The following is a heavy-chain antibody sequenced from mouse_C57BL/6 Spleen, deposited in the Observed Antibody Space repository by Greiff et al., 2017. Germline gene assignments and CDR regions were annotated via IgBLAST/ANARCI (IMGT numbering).Heavy chain of an antibody. CDR1: GYSITSGYY. Sequence: DVKLQESGPGLVKPSQSLSLTCSVTGYSITSGYYWNWIRQFPGNKLEWMGYISYDGSNNYNPSLKNRISITRDTSKNQFFLKLNSVTTEDTATYYCARVPNYYGSSDWYFDVWGTGTTVTVSS. V-gene: IGHV3-6*01. J-gene: IGHJ1*03. D-gene: IGHD1-1*01. CDR3: ARVPNYYGSSDWYFDV. CDR2: ISYDGSN.